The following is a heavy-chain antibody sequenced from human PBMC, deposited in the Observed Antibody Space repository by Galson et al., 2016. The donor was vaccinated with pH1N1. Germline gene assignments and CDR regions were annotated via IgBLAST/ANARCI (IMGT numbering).Heavy chain of an antibody. D-gene: IGHD3-10*01. V-gene: IGHV4-38-2*01. CDR2: IWHSGNT. Sequence: ETLSLTCGVSGYSLSSNYYGAWIRQPPGKGLEWIGSIWHSGNTYYNPSLQSRVTISLDTSKNYFSLNLNSVTAADTAGYYCARVGGTHFGPGSYYVPRYFDLWGLGTLVSVFS. CDR3: ARVGGTHFGPGSYYVPRYFDL. J-gene: IGHJ2*01. CDR1: GYSLSSNYY.